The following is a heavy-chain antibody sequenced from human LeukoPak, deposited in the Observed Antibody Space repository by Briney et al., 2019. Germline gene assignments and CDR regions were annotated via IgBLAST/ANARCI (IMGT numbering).Heavy chain of an antibody. CDR2: MNPNSGNT. Sequence: ASVEVSCKASGYTFTSYDINWLRQATGQGLEWMGWMNPNSGNTGYAQKFQGRVTMTRNSSISTAYMELSSLRSEDTAVYYCARVGYSYGTTYHYWGQGTLVTVSS. J-gene: IGHJ4*02. V-gene: IGHV1-8*01. CDR1: GYTFTSYD. CDR3: ARVGYSYGTTYHY. D-gene: IGHD5-18*01.